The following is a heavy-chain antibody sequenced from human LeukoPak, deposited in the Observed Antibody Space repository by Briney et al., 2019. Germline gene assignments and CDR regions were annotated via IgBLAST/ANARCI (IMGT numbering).Heavy chain of an antibody. CDR1: GFTFSSYA. V-gene: IGHV3-30-3*01. CDR3: ASYDSSGYYFDY. J-gene: IGHJ4*02. CDR2: ISYDGSNK. D-gene: IGHD3-22*01. Sequence: PGGSLRLSCAASGFTFSSYAMSWVRQAPGKGLEWVAVISYDGSNKYYADSVKGRFTISRDNSKNTLYLQMNSLRAEDTAVYYCASYDSSGYYFDYWGQGTLVTVSS.